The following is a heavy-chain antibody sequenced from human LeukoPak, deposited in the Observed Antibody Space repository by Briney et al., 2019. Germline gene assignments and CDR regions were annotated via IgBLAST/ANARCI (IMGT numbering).Heavy chain of an antibody. D-gene: IGHD6-13*01. CDR2: IKQDGSEK. CDR1: EFTFSSYW. CDR3: AKDATPALGTVYMDV. Sequence: GGSLRLSCAASEFTFSSYWMSWVRQAPGKGLEWVASIKQDGSEKYYVDSVKGRVTISRDNAKNSLYLQMNSLRAEDTAVYYCAKDATPALGTVYMDVWGKGTTVTISS. J-gene: IGHJ6*03. V-gene: IGHV3-7*03.